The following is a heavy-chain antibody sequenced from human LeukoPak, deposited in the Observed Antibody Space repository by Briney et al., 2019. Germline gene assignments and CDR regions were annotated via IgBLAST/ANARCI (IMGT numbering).Heavy chain of an antibody. Sequence: GGSLRLSCAASGFTFSDYYMSWIRQAPGKGLEWVSYISGSSTYINYADSVKGRFTISRDNAKNSLYLQMNSLRAEDTAVYYCARGDEHFDYWGQGTLVTVSS. CDR3: ARGDEHFDY. CDR1: GFTFSDYY. CDR2: ISGSSTYI. V-gene: IGHV3-11*06. J-gene: IGHJ4*02.